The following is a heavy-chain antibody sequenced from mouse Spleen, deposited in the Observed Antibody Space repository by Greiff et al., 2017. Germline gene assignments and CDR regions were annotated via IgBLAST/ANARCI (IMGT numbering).Heavy chain of an antibody. CDR1: GYTFSIYW. D-gene: IGHD1-2*01. CDR3: ARGYDYFFDY. V-gene: IGHV1-9*01. CDR2: ILPGSGTT. J-gene: IGHJ2*01. Sequence: VKLQESGAELMKPGASVKISCKATGYTFSIYWIEWVKQRPGHGLEWIGEILPGSGTTNCIEKFKGKATFTADTSSNTAYLQLSSLTSEDSAVYYCARGYDYFFDYWGQGTTLTVSS.